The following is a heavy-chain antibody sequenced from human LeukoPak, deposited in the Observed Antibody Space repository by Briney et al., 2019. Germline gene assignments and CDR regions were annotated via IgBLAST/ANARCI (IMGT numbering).Heavy chain of an antibody. J-gene: IGHJ2*01. D-gene: IGHD1-1*01. V-gene: IGHV1-2*02. CDR1: GYTFSAYY. CDR3: ARDQGLFGTTFWFFDI. CDR2: ISPKSGGT. Sequence: ASVKVSCKASGYTFSAYYMHWVRQAPGQGLEWMGWISPKSGGTNYAPKFQGRVTMTRDTSISTAYMELSRLRSDDTAVYYCARDQGLFGTTFWFFDIWGRGTLVTVSS.